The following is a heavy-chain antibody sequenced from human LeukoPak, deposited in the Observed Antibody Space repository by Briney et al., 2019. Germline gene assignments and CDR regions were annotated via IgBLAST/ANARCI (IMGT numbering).Heavy chain of an antibody. CDR3: ARGASRSSGYPFFDY. J-gene: IGHJ4*02. CDR2: INWNGGST. V-gene: IGHV3-20*04. D-gene: IGHD3-22*01. CDR1: GFTFDDYG. Sequence: GGSLRLSCAASGFTFDDYGMSWVRQAPGKGLEWVSGINWNGGSTGYADSVKGRFTISRDNAKNSLYLQMNSLRAEDTALYYCARGASRSSGYPFFDYWGQGTLVTVSS.